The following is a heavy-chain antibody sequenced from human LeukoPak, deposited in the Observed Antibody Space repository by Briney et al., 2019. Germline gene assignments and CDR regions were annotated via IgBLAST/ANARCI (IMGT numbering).Heavy chain of an antibody. J-gene: IGHJ3*02. CDR2: INHSGST. CDR3: ARNPWYNWNQHAFDI. Sequence: PSETLSLTCAVYGGSFSGYYWSWIRQPPGKGLEWIGEINHSGSTNYNPSLKSRVTISVDTSKNQFSLKLSSVTAADTAVYYCARNPWYNWNQHAFDIWGQGTMVTVSS. V-gene: IGHV4-34*01. D-gene: IGHD1-1*01. CDR1: GGSFSGYY.